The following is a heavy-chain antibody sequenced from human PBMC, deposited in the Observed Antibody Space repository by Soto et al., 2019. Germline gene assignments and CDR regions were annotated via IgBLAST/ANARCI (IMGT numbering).Heavy chain of an antibody. J-gene: IGHJ3*02. CDR1: GYSFTSYW. CDR2: IDPSDSYT. CDR3: ARPPYYYDSSGYYSRYDAFDI. Sequence: EVQLVQSGAEVKKPGESLRISCKGSGYSFTSYWISWVRQMPGKGLEWMGRIDPSDSYTNYSPSFQGHVTISADKSISTAYLQWSSLKASDTAMYYCARPPYYYDSSGYYSRYDAFDIWGQGTMVTVSS. V-gene: IGHV5-10-1*03. D-gene: IGHD3-22*01.